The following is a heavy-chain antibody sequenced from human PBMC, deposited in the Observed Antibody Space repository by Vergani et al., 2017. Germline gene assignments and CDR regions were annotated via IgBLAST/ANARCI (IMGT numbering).Heavy chain of an antibody. D-gene: IGHD3-9*01. CDR1: GVSIDNGYY. CDR3: ARRSGIVYDIFSGTQYFFDF. Sequence: QVQLQESGPGLVKPSETLSLTCAVSGVSIDNGYYWDWIRQPPGKGLEWIGSIYRTGRTHFNPSLTSRVTISVDTSNNHFSLRLNSLTAADTAVYYCARRSGIVYDIFSGTQYFFDFWGQGTLVTVSS. V-gene: IGHV4-38-2*01. CDR2: IYRTGRT. J-gene: IGHJ4*02.